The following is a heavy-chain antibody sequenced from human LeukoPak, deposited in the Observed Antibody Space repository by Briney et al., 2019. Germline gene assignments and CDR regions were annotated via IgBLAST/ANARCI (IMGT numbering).Heavy chain of an antibody. CDR1: GGSLSGYY. V-gene: IGHV4-34*01. D-gene: IGHD3-10*01. J-gene: IGHJ4*02. CDR3: ARLRRSRGDY. CDR2: INHSGST. Sequence: PSETLSLTCAVYGGSLSGYYWSWIRQPPGKGLEWIGEINHSGSTNYNPSLKSRVTISVDTSKNQFSLKLSSVTAADTAVYYCARLRRSRGDYWGQGTLVTVSS.